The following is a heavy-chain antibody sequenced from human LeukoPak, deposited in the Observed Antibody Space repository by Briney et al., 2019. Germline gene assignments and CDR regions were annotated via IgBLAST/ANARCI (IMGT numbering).Heavy chain of an antibody. V-gene: IGHV4-39*01. CDR3: ARLGYCSGGSCYGGQFDF. CDR1: GGSTSGSSYY. D-gene: IGHD2-15*01. J-gene: IGHJ4*02. Sequence: SETLSLTCSVSGGSTSGSSYYWGWIRQPPGKGLEWIGSIYYSGSTYYNPSLKSRVTISVDTSKNQFSLKLSSVTATDTAVYSCARLGYCSGGSCYGGQFDFWGQGALVTVSS. CDR2: IYYSGST.